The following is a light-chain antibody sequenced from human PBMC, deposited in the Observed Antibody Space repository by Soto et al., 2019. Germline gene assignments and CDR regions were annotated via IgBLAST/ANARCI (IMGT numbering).Light chain of an antibody. CDR2: WAS. CDR3: QQYYSSPFT. V-gene: IGKV4-1*01. Sequence: DIVMTQSPDSLAVSLGERVTIHCKSSQSVLYSSNNRNYFAWYQQKPGQPPKLLIYWASTRESGVPDRFSGSGSGTDFTLTISSLQAADVAVYYCQQYYSSPFTFGRGTKLEI. J-gene: IGKJ2*01. CDR1: QSVLYSSNNRNY.